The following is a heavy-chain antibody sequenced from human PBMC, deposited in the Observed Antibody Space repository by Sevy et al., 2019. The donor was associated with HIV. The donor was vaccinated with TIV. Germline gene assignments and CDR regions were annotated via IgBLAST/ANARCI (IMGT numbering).Heavy chain of an antibody. CDR2: ISGNDDTI. Sequence: GGSLRLSCAASGFILSDYYMTWVRQAPGKGLEWVSYISGNDDTIYYADSVKGRFTISRDKTKNQLYLQMNSLRAEDTAVYYCARDHVKDGDLGDYYYYAMDVWGQGTTVTVSS. D-gene: IGHD4-17*01. CDR1: GFILSDYY. CDR3: ARDHVKDGDLGDYYYYAMDV. V-gene: IGHV3-11*01. J-gene: IGHJ6*02.